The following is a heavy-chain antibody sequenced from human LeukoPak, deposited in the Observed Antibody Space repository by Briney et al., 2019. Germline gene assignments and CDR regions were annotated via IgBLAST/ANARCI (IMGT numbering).Heavy chain of an antibody. CDR1: GYTFTGYY. J-gene: IGHJ4*02. D-gene: IGHD6-13*01. CDR2: INPNSGGT. V-gene: IGHV1-2*02. Sequence: GASVKVSCKASGYTFTGYYMHWVRQAPGQGLEWMGWINPNSGGTNCAQKFQGRVTMTRDTSISTAYMELSRLRSDDTAVYYCATERTSSQIAAAGTFDYWGQGTLVTVSS. CDR3: ATERTSSQIAAAGTFDY.